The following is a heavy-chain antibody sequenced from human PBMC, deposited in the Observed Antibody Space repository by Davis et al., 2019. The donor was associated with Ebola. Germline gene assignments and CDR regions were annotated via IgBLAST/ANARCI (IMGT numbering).Heavy chain of an antibody. Sequence: SETLSLTCTVSGGSISSSSYYWGWIRQPPGKGLEWIGSIYYSGSTYYNPSLKSRVTISVDTSKNQFSLKLSSVTAADTAVYYCARHQIGITMVQGVPYGMDVWDQGTTVTVSS. D-gene: IGHD3-10*01. CDR1: GGSISSSSYY. CDR2: IYYSGST. J-gene: IGHJ6*02. V-gene: IGHV4-39*01. CDR3: ARHQIGITMVQGVPYGMDV.